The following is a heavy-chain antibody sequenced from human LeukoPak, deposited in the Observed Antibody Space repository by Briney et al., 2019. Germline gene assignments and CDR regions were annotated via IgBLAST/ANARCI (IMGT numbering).Heavy chain of an antibody. D-gene: IGHD3-10*01. CDR3: ARDNPDSGSYSYYFDY. CDR1: GFTVSSNY. Sequence: PGGSLRLSCAASGFTVSSNYMSWVRQAPGKGLEWVSVIYSGGSTYYADSVKGRFTISRDNSKNTLYLQMNSLRAEDTAVYYCARDNPDSGSYSYYFDYWGQGALVTVSS. J-gene: IGHJ4*02. V-gene: IGHV3-53*01. CDR2: IYSGGST.